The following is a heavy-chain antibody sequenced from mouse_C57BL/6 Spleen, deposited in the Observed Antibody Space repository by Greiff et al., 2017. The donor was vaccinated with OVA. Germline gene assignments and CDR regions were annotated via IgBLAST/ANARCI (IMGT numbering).Heavy chain of an antibody. CDR2: INPYNGDT. CDR1: GYSFTGYF. D-gene: IGHD2-2*01. CDR3: ARGYGYDGYFDY. V-gene: IGHV1-20*01. Sequence: EVQRVESGPELVKPGDSVKISCKASGYSFTGYFMNWVMQSPGKGLEWIGRINPYNGDTFYNQKFKGKATLTVDKSSSTAHMELRSLTSEDSAVYYGARGYGYDGYFDYWGQGTTLTVSS. J-gene: IGHJ2*01.